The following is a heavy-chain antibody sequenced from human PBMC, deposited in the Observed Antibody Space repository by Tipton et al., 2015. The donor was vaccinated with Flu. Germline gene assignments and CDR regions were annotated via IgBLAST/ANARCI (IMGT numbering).Heavy chain of an antibody. CDR2: IYYNGST. V-gene: IGHV4-59*01. J-gene: IGHJ3*01. D-gene: IGHD3-10*01. CDR1: GDSMRSYY. CDR3: ARDQTYYYGSSDAFDV. Sequence: GLVKPSETLSLTCSVSGDSMRSYYWSWIRQPPGKGLEWIGNIYYNGSTDYNPSLNSRVTISVDMSKNQFSLKLTSVTAADTAVYYCARDQTYYYGSSDAFDVWGHGTMVTVSS.